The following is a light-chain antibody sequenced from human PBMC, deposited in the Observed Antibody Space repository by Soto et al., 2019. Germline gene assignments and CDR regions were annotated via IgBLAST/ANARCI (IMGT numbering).Light chain of an antibody. J-gene: IGKJ4*01. Sequence: EIVLTQSPATLSLSPGERATLSCRASQSISSHLTWYQQKPGQAPRHLIYDASNRATDIPARFSGSGSGTDFTLTISSLEPEDFAVYYCQRSYWPLAFGGGTKVEIK. CDR1: QSISSH. CDR3: QRSYWPLA. V-gene: IGKV3-11*01. CDR2: DAS.